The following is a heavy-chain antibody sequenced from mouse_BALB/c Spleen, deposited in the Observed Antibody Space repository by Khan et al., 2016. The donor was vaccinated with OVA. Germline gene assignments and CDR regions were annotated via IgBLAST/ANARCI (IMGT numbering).Heavy chain of an antibody. CDR1: GYTFTDYY. V-gene: IGHV1-77*01. CDR3: ASSGTGSFAY. Sequence: QIQLVQSGAELARPGASVKLSCKASGYTFTDYYLNWVKQRTGQGLEWIGDIYPGSGNTYYNERLKGKATLTAAKSSSTAYIQLSSLTSEDSAVYFCASSGTGSFAYWGQGTLVTVSA. CDR2: IYPGSGNT. D-gene: IGHD3-1*01. J-gene: IGHJ3*01.